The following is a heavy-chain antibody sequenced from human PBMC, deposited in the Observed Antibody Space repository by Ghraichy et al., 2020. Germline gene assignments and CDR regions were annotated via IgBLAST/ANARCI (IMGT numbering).Heavy chain of an antibody. CDR2: IYYSGST. Sequence: ETLSLTCTVSGGSISSSSYYWGWIRQPPGKGLEWIGSIYYSGSTYCNPSLKSRVTISVDTSKTQFSLKLNSVTAADTAIYYCARQVYSSGWYSYFDYWGQGTLVTVSS. CDR1: GGSISSSSYY. V-gene: IGHV4-39*01. CDR3: ARQVYSSGWYSYFDY. J-gene: IGHJ4*02. D-gene: IGHD6-19*01.